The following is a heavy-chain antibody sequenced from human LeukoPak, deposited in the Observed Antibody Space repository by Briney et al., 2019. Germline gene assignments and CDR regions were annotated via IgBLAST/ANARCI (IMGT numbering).Heavy chain of an antibody. Sequence: GGSLRLSCAASGSTFSRYTMNWVRQAPGKGLEWVSLIGSSGGSTYYADSVRGRFTISRDNSNHTLSLQMNSLRAEDTAVYYCAKGEDYGDYVGSLVDYWGQGTLVTVSS. CDR2: IGSSGGST. CDR1: GSTFSRYT. V-gene: IGHV3-23*01. D-gene: IGHD4-17*01. J-gene: IGHJ4*02. CDR3: AKGEDYGDYVGSLVDY.